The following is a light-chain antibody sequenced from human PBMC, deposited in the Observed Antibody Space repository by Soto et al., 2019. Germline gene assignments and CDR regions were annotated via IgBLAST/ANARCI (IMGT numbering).Light chain of an antibody. CDR2: GAS. CDR1: QSLTTD. Sequence: EIVVTQSPATLSLSPGERATLSCRASQSLTTDLAWYQQKPGQPPRLLIYGASTRATGIPARFSGSGSGTEFTLTISSLQSEDFAVYYCQQYNNWPRTFGQGTKVDIK. J-gene: IGKJ1*01. CDR3: QQYNNWPRT. V-gene: IGKV3-15*01.